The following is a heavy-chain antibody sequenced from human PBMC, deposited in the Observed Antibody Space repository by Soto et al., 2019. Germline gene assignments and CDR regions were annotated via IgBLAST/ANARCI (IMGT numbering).Heavy chain of an antibody. Sequence: QVQPQESGPGLVKPSQTLSLTCTVSGGSISSGGYYWSWIRQHPGKGLEWIGYIYYSGSTYYNPSLKSRVTISVDTSKNQFSLKLSSVTAADTAVYYCARQLVVPAAMFYYYYGMDVWGQGTTVTVSS. J-gene: IGHJ6*02. CDR2: IYYSGST. D-gene: IGHD2-2*01. CDR3: ARQLVVPAAMFYYYYGMDV. V-gene: IGHV4-31*03. CDR1: GGSISSGGYY.